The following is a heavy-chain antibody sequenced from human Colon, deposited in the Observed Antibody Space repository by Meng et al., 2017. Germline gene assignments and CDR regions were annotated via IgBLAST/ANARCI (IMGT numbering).Heavy chain of an antibody. CDR1: GASLSTGGYY. V-gene: IGHV4-31*03. D-gene: IGHD5/OR15-5a*01. CDR2: SYYDGSA. Sequence: QVQLQESGSGLVKASQTLSLSCSVSGASLSTGGYYWGWIRQYPGKGLEWIGYSYYDGSAYYNPSLKNRPTILLDTSKRQFSLRMISVTAADTAIYYCVRGGFGYSVPFDYWGQGILVTVSS. CDR3: VRGGFGYSVPFDY. J-gene: IGHJ4*02.